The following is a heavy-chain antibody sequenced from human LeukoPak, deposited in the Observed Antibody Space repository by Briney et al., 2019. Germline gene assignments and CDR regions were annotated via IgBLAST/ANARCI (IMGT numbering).Heavy chain of an antibody. J-gene: IGHJ2*01. CDR2: IYYSGST. D-gene: IGHD3-22*01. CDR1: GGSISSSSYY. Sequence: SETLSLTXTVSGGSISSSSYYWGWIRQPPGKGLEWIGSIYYSGSTYYNPSLKSRVPISVDTSKNQFSLKLSSVTAADTAVYYCARRKDYYDSSGYWYFDLWGRGTLVTVSS. V-gene: IGHV4-39*01. CDR3: ARRKDYYDSSGYWYFDL.